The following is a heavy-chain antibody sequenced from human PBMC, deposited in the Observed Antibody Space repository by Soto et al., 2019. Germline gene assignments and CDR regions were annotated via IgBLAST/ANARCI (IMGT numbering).Heavy chain of an antibody. Sequence: SVKVSCKASGGDFRNYAISWVRQARGQGLEWMGGIIPVFGTPNYTQKFQGRVTIIADESTTTAHMELSSLRSEDTAIYYCARGGGVKLAVTHYYGMDVWGPGTTVTVSS. D-gene: IGHD2-15*01. V-gene: IGHV1-69*13. CDR2: IIPVFGTP. J-gene: IGHJ6*02. CDR3: ARGGGVKLAVTHYYGMDV. CDR1: GGDFRNYA.